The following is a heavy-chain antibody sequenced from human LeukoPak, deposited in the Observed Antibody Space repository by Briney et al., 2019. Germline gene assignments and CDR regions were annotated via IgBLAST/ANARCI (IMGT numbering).Heavy chain of an antibody. D-gene: IGHD3-10*01. V-gene: IGHV3-23*01. CDR2: ISDSGGST. J-gene: IGHJ4*02. CDR3: AKSHSEAQRGYFDY. CDR1: RFTFSSSA. Sequence: GGSLRLSCAASRFTFSSSAMGWVRQAPGKGLEWVSTISDSGGSTYYADSVKGRFTISRDNSKSTLYLQVNSLRAEDTAVYYCAKSHSEAQRGYFDYWGQGTLVTVSS.